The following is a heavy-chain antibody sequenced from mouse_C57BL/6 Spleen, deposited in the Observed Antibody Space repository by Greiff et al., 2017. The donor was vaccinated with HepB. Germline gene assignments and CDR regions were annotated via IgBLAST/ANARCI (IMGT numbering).Heavy chain of an antibody. CDR2: IYPGDGDT. D-gene: IGHD1-1*01. CDR3: ARSITTVVALAY. CDR1: GYAFSSSW. V-gene: IGHV1-82*01. Sequence: QVQLQQSGPELVKPGASVKISCKASGYAFSSSWMNWVKQRPGKGLEWIGRIYPGDGDTNYNGKFKGKATLTADKSSSTAYMQLSSLTSEDSAVYFCARSITTVVALAYWGQGTLVTVSA. J-gene: IGHJ3*01.